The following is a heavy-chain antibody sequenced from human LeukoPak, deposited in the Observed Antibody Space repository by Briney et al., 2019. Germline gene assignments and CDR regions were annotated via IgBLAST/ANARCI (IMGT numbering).Heavy chain of an antibody. V-gene: IGHV3-7*01. D-gene: IGHD6-13*01. CDR3: TRNTVAAAGDD. CDR1: GGSISSYY. Sequence: ETLSLTCTVSGGSISSYYWTWVRQAPGKGLEWVANIKPDGSEKSYVDSVKGRFTVSRDNAKNSLYLHMNSLRAEDTALYYCTRNTVAAAGDDWGQGTLVTVSS. CDR2: IKPDGSEK. J-gene: IGHJ4*02.